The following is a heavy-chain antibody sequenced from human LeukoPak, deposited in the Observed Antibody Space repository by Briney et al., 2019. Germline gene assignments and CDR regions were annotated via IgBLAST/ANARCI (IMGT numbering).Heavy chain of an antibody. J-gene: IGHJ4*02. CDR1: GYTFTGYY. CDR2: INPNSGGT. CDR3: ARAPPSSGYTSSDY. D-gene: IGHD3-22*01. Sequence: ASVKVSCKASGYTFTGYYMHWVRQAPGQGLEWMGWINPNSGGTNYAQKFQGRVTMTRDTSTSTVYMGLSSLRSEDTAVYYCARAPPSSGYTSSDYWGQGTLVTVSS. V-gene: IGHV1-2*02.